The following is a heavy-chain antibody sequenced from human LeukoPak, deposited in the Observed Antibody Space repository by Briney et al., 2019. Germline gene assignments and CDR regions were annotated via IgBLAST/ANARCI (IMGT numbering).Heavy chain of an antibody. Sequence: GGSLRLSCAASGFTFSSYAMHWVRQAPGKGLEWVAVISYDGSNKYYADSVKGRFTISRDNSKNTLYLQMNSLRAEDTAVYYCARARGGYSYGYHFDYWGQGTLVTVSS. CDR3: ARARGGYSYGYHFDY. CDR1: GFTFSSYA. V-gene: IGHV3-30*04. D-gene: IGHD5-18*01. J-gene: IGHJ4*02. CDR2: ISYDGSNK.